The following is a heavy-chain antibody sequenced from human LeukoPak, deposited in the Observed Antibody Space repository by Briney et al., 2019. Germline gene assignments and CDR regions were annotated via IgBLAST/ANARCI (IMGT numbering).Heavy chain of an antibody. CDR3: ASARQQKRGVSHYSSGMDV. Sequence: PGGSLRLSCAASGFTFSSYSMNWVRQAPGKGLEWVSSISSSSSYIYYADSVKGRFTISRDNAKNSLYLQMNILRAEDTAVYYCASARQQKRGVSHYSSGMDVGGKGPTVTVS. D-gene: IGHD1-1*01. CDR1: GFTFSSYS. CDR2: ISSSSSYI. V-gene: IGHV3-21*01. J-gene: IGHJ6*04.